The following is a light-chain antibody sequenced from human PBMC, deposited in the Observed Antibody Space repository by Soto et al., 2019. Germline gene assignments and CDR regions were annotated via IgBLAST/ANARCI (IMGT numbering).Light chain of an antibody. J-gene: IGKJ1*01. Sequence: DIQMTQSPSSLSASVGDRVTITCRASQSISSYLNWYQQKPGKAPNLLIYAASSLPSGVPSRFSGSGSGTDFTLSISSLQPEDFATYYCQQSYSAPWTFGQGTKVEIK. CDR3: QQSYSAPWT. V-gene: IGKV1-39*01. CDR1: QSISSY. CDR2: AAS.